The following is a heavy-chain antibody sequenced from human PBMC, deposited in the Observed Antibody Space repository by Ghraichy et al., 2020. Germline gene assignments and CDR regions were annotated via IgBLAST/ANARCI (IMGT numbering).Heavy chain of an antibody. J-gene: IGHJ3*02. CDR3: VKDGEMLWVRPAFDI. D-gene: IGHD2-2*01. CDR1: GFTFSSYA. V-gene: IGHV3-64D*06. Sequence: GGSLRLSCSASGFTFSSYAMHWVRQAPGKGLEYVSAISSNGGSTYYADSVKGRFTISRDNSKNTLYLQMSSLRAEDTAVYYCVKDGEMLWVRPAFDIWGQGTMVTVSS. CDR2: ISSNGGST.